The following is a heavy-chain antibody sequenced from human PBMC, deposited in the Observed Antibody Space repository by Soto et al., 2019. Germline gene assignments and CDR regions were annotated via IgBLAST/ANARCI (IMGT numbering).Heavy chain of an antibody. J-gene: IGHJ5*02. D-gene: IGHD4-17*01. CDR3: AARFDFGDLPNWFDP. V-gene: IGHV4-31*03. CDR1: GGSISSGGYY. CDR2: IYYSGST. Sequence: PSETLSLTCTVSGGSISSGGYYWSWIRQHPGKGLEWIGYIYYSGSTYYNPSLKSRVTISVDTSKNQFSLKLSSVTAADTAVYYCAARFDFGDLPNWFDPWGQGSLVTVS.